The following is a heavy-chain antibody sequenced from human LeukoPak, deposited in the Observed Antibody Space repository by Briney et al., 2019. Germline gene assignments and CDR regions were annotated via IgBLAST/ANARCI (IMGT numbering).Heavy chain of an antibody. J-gene: IGHJ3*02. V-gene: IGHV3-30-3*01. Sequence: GGSLRLSCAASGFTFSSYAMHWVRQAPGKGLEWVAVISYDGSNKYYADSVKGRFTISRDNSKNTLYLQMNSLRAEDTAVYYCAGPVWGSAFDIWGQGTMVTVSS. CDR2: ISYDGSNK. CDR3: AGPVWGSAFDI. CDR1: GFTFSSYA. D-gene: IGHD3-16*01.